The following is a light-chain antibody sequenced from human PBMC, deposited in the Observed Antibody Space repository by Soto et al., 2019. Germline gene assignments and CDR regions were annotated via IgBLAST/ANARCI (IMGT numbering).Light chain of an antibody. J-gene: IGLJ1*01. V-gene: IGLV1-40*01. CDR1: SSNIGAGYD. Sequence: QSALAQPPSVSGAPGQEVTISCTGSSSNIGAGYDLHWYQQLPGTAPKLLLYGNSNRPSGVPDRFSGSKSGTSASLAITGLQAEDEADYYCQSYDSSLSAYVFGTGTKVNVL. CDR3: QSYDSSLSAYV. CDR2: GNS.